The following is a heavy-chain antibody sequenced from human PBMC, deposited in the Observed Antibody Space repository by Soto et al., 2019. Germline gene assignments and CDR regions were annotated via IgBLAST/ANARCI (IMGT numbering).Heavy chain of an antibody. D-gene: IGHD3-10*01. CDR2: ISGSGGST. V-gene: IGHV3-23*01. J-gene: IGHJ4*02. CDR1: VFTFSSYA. Sequence: PGGSLRLSCAASVFTFSSYAMSLVRQSPGKGLEWVSAISGSGGSTYYADSVKGRFTISRDNSKNTLYLQMNSLRAEDTAVYYCAKFSNYYSSGSYYQFDYWGQGTLVTVSS. CDR3: AKFSNYYSSGSYYQFDY.